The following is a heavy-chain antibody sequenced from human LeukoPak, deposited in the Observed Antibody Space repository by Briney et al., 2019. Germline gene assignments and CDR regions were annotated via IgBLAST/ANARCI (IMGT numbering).Heavy chain of an antibody. Sequence: GGSLRLSCAASGFSFNSYGMHWVRQAPGKGLEWVAVISWDGSNKYYADSVKGRFTISRDNSKHTLDLQMNSLRAEDTAVYYCAKEDSSGPQWGQGTLVTVSS. CDR2: ISWDGSNK. CDR1: GFSFNSYG. V-gene: IGHV3-30*18. D-gene: IGHD3-22*01. J-gene: IGHJ4*02. CDR3: AKEDSSGPQ.